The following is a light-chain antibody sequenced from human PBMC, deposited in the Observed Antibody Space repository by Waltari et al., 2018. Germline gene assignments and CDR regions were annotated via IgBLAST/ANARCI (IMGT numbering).Light chain of an antibody. CDR2: EGS. Sequence: QSALTQPASVSGSPGPSITISCTGTSSDVGRYHLVTWYQQHPGKAPKLMIYEGSKRPSGVSNRFSGSKSGNTASLTISGLQAEDEADYYCCSYAGSSTVVFGGGTKLTVL. CDR3: CSYAGSSTVV. CDR1: SSDVGRYHL. J-gene: IGLJ2*01. V-gene: IGLV2-23*01.